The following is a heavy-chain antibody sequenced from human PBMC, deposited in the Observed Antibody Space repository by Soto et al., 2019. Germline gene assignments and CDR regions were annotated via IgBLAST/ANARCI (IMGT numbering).Heavy chain of an antibody. V-gene: IGHV4-59*01. CDR2: IYYSGST. CDR3: ASGDYDSSGYYFPY. Sequence: SETLSLSCTVSGGSISSYYWSWIRQPPGKGLEWIGYIYYSGSTNYNPSLKSRVTISVDTSKNQFSLKLSSVTAADTAVYYCASGDYDSSGYYFPYWGQGTLVTVSS. CDR1: GGSISSYY. D-gene: IGHD3-22*01. J-gene: IGHJ4*02.